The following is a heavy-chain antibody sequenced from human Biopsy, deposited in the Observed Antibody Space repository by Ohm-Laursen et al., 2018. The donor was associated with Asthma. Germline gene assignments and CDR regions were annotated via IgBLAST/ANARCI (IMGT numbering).Heavy chain of an antibody. J-gene: IGHJ6*02. CDR1: GFTFSNYW. Sequence: SLRLSCAASGFTFSNYWMSWVRQAPGKGLEWVANIKKDGSEKYYVDSVKGRFTISRDNAKNSLYLHMNSLRAEDTAVYYCARGGYCTSPTCPWGRYATDVWGQGTTVTVSS. CDR2: IKKDGSEK. V-gene: IGHV3-7*01. D-gene: IGHD2-2*01. CDR3: ARGGYCTSPTCPWGRYATDV.